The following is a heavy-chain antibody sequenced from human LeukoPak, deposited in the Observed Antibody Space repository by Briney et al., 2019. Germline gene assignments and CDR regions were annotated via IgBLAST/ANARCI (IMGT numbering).Heavy chain of an antibody. CDR3: ARDGEYSSSPNWFDP. J-gene: IGHJ5*02. D-gene: IGHD6-6*01. Sequence: ASVEVSCKASGYTFTSYAMHWVRQAPGQRLEWMGWINAGNGNTKYSQKFQGRVTITRDTSASTAYMELSSLRSEDTAVYYCARDGEYSSSPNWFDPWGQGTLVTVSS. CDR1: GYTFTSYA. CDR2: INAGNGNT. V-gene: IGHV1-3*01.